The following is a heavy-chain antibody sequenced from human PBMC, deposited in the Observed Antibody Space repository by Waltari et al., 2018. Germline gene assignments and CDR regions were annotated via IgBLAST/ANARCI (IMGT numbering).Heavy chain of an antibody. CDR1: SFPFSSSW. J-gene: IGHJ4*02. CDR3: ARDAYSHPDY. D-gene: IGHD3-16*01. V-gene: IGHV3-7*04. Sequence: EVKLVESGGGLVQPAGSLRLSCAASSFPFSSSWMAWVRQAPGEGLEWVANINQDGSVRNYVGSVKGRFTISRDNGENSLFLQMNNLRAEDTALYYCARDAYSHPDYWGQGILVTVSS. CDR2: INQDGSVR.